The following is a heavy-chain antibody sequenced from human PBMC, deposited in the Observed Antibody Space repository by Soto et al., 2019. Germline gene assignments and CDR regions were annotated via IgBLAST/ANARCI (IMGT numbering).Heavy chain of an antibody. CDR2: IYYSGST. Sequence: SETLSLTCTVSGGSISSGGYYWSWIRQHPGKGLEWIGYIYYSGSTYYNPSLRSRVTISVDTSKNQFSLRLGSVTAADTAVYYCARVNPRGGYLNGFDIWGQGTMVTVSS. V-gene: IGHV4-31*03. J-gene: IGHJ3*02. CDR3: ARVNPRGGYLNGFDI. D-gene: IGHD2-2*01. CDR1: GGSISSGGYY.